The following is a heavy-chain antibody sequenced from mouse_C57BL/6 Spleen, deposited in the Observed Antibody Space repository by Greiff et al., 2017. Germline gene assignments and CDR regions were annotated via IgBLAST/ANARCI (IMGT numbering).Heavy chain of an antibody. Sequence: EVMLVESGGGLVKPGGSLKLSCAASGFTFSDYGMHWVRQAPEKGLGWVAYISSGSSTIYYADTVKGRFTISRDNAKNTLFLQMTSLRSEDTAMYYCARSYYYGRYWYFDVGGTGTTVTVSS. CDR3: ARSYYYGRYWYFDV. CDR1: GFTFSDYG. V-gene: IGHV5-17*01. D-gene: IGHD1-1*01. J-gene: IGHJ1*03. CDR2: ISSGSSTI.